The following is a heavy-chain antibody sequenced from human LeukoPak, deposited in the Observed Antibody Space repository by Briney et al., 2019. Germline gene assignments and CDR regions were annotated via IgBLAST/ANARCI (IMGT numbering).Heavy chain of an antibody. J-gene: IGHJ6*03. CDR2: IYTSGST. V-gene: IGHV4-4*07. CDR3: ASTAVGVVYYYYYYMDV. D-gene: IGHD3-3*01. Sequence: SEALSLTCTVSGGSVSSYYWSWIRQPAGKGLEWIGRIYTSGSTNYNPSLKSRVTISVDKSKNQFSLKLSPVTAADTAVYYCASTAVGVVYYYYYYMDVWGKRTTVTVSS. CDR1: GGSVSSYY.